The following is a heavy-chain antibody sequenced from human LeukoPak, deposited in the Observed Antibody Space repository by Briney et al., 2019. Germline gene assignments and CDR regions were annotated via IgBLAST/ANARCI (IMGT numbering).Heavy chain of an antibody. J-gene: IGHJ4*02. D-gene: IGHD3-22*01. CDR2: ISAYNGNI. Sequence: ASVKVSCKASGYTFTSYGISWVRQAPGQGREGMGWISAYNGNINYAQKLQGRVTMTTDTSTSTASMELRSLRSDDTAVYYCARDPPGYYDSSGYSGYWGQGTLVTVSS. V-gene: IGHV1-18*01. CDR1: GYTFTSYG. CDR3: ARDPPGYYDSSGYSGY.